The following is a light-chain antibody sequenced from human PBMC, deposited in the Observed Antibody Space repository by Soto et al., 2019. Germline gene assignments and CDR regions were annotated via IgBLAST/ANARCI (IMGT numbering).Light chain of an antibody. J-gene: IGKJ4*01. CDR3: QQYNSYSAT. Sequence: DIQMTQSPSTLSASVGDRVTITCRASQSISSWLAWYQQKPGKAPKLLIYDASSLESGVPSRLSGSGSGTEFPLTISSRQPDDFGTYYFQQYNSYSATFGGGTKVEMK. V-gene: IGKV1-5*01. CDR1: QSISSW. CDR2: DAS.